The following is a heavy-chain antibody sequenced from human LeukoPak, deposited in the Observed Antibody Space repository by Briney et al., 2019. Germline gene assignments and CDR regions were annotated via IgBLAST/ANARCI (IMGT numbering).Heavy chain of an antibody. Sequence: PGGSLRLSCVASGFTFKNYVMNWVRHAPGKALEWLATIYGSGVSISYADSVKGRFAISRDNSNNTLYLQVNSLRAEDTAMYYCAKDLGWELPAEAYWGQGILVTVSS. J-gene: IGHJ4*02. D-gene: IGHD1-26*01. CDR1: GFTFKNYV. V-gene: IGHV3-23*01. CDR2: IYGSGVSI. CDR3: AKDLGWELPAEAY.